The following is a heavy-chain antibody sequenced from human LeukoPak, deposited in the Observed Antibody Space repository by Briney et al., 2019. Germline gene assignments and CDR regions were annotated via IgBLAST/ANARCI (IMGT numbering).Heavy chain of an antibody. Sequence: GGSLRLSCAASGFTFSSYSMNWVRQAPGKGLEWVSSISSSSSYIYYADAVKGRFTISRDNAKNSLYLQMNSLRAEDTAVYYCAREREGHFDYWGQGTLVTVSS. J-gene: IGHJ4*02. V-gene: IGHV3-21*01. CDR1: GFTFSSYS. D-gene: IGHD1-26*01. CDR3: AREREGHFDY. CDR2: ISSSSSYI.